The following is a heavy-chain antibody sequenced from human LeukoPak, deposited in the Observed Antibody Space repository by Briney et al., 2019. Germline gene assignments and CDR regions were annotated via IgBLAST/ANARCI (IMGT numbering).Heavy chain of an antibody. Sequence: GGSLRLSCAASGFTFSSYSMNWVRQAPGKGLEWVSSVSSSSSYIYYADSVKGRFTISRDNAKNSLYLQMNSLRAEDTAVYYCARGRAILTGYPIYFDYWGQGTLVTVSS. D-gene: IGHD3-9*01. CDR2: VSSSSSYI. V-gene: IGHV3-21*01. CDR1: GFTFSSYS. J-gene: IGHJ4*02. CDR3: ARGRAILTGYPIYFDY.